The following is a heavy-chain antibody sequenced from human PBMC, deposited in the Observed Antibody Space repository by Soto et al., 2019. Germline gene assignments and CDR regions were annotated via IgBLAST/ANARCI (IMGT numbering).Heavy chain of an antibody. CDR3: APTVGYCSGGSCFD. V-gene: IGHV3-74*01. CDR2: INSDGSST. J-gene: IGHJ4*02. Sequence: EVQLVESGGGLVQPGGSLRLSCAASGFTFSNYWMHWVRQAPGKGLVWVSRINSDGSSTNYADSVKGRFTISRDNAKNTLYLQMNSLRAEDTAVYYYAPTVGYCSGGSCFDWGQGTLVTVSS. CDR1: GFTFSNYW. D-gene: IGHD2-15*01.